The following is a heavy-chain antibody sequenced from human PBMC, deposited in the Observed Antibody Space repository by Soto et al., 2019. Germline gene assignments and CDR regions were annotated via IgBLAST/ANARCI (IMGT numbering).Heavy chain of an antibody. CDR2: VYYGGST. CDR3: ARHNLYSSSWPTFDY. D-gene: IGHD6-13*01. CDR1: GGSISSSSYY. V-gene: IGHV4-39*01. J-gene: IGHJ4*02. Sequence: SETLSLTCTVSGGSISSSSYYWGWIRQPPGKGLEWIGNVYYGGSTYYNPSLKSRVTISVDTSKNQFSLKLSSVTAADTAVYYCARHNLYSSSWPTFDYWGQGTLVTVSS.